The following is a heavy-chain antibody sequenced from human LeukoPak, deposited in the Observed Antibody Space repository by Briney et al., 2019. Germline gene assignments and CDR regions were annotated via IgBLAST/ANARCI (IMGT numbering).Heavy chain of an antibody. V-gene: IGHV3-7*01. CDR1: GFDFSAYA. CDR2: IKQDGSEK. J-gene: IGHJ4*02. Sequence: GGSLRLSCAASGFDFSAYAMSWVRQAPGKGLEWVANIKQDGSEKYYVDSVKGRFTISRDNAKNSLYLQMNSLRAEDTAVYYCARTMGPLAPFPYYWGQGTLVTVSS. CDR3: ARTMGPLAPFPYY. D-gene: IGHD3-3*01.